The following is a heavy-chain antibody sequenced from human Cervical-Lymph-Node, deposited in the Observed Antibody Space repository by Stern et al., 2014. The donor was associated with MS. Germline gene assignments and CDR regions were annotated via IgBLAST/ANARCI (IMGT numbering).Heavy chain of an antibody. CDR2: IFTVGST. CDR3: AREGLSDFWSSHAK. D-gene: IGHD3-3*01. J-gene: IGHJ4*02. Sequence: QVQLQESGPGLVKPSQTLSLTCPVSGASITSGSYSWSWIRQPAGQGLEWIGLIFTVGSTGYNPSLRSRVTISLDTSKTQFSLRLTSVSAADTAVYYCAREGLSDFWSSHAKWGQGTLVAVSP. CDR1: GASITSGSYS. V-gene: IGHV4-61*02.